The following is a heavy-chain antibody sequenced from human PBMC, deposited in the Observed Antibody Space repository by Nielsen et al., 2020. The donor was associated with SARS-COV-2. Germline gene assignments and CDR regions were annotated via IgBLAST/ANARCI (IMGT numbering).Heavy chain of an antibody. CDR3: ATHWPSNWYSDF. Sequence: GESLKISCKGSGYSFTSYWISWVRQTPGKGLEWIGRIDPRDSYTNYSPSFKGHVTMSVDKSRTTSGRTTAYLQWRSLEASDTAVFYCATHWPSNWYSDFWGQGTLVTVSS. J-gene: IGHJ4*02. D-gene: IGHD2-21*01. V-gene: IGHV5-10-1*01. CDR1: GYSFTSYW. CDR2: IDPRDSYT.